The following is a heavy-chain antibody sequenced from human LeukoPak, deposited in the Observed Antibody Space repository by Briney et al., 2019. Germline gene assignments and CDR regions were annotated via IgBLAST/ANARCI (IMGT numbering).Heavy chain of an antibody. J-gene: IGHJ3*02. CDR2: ISAYNGNT. V-gene: IGHV1-18*01. D-gene: IGHD3-10*01. CDR1: GYTFTSYG. Sequence: ASVKVSCKASGYTFTSYGISWVRQAPGQGLEWMGWISAYNGNTNYAQKLQGRATITADESTTTAYMDLSSLRSEDTAIYYCARSMVQLAVTDGFHIWGQGTTVTVSS. CDR3: ARSMVQLAVTDGFHI.